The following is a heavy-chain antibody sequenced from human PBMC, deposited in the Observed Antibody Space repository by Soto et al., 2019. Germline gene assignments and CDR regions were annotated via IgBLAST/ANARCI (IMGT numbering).Heavy chain of an antibody. D-gene: IGHD3-10*01. CDR3: ARSVRGVVNTGIDY. J-gene: IGHJ4*02. CDR2: ISFDGSSE. V-gene: IGHV3-30*04. Sequence: GGSLRLSCAASGFTFSSYAMHWVRQAPGKGLEWVALISFDGSSEYYADSVKGRFTISRDNSKDTLYLQMNSLRAEDTAVFYCARSVRGVVNTGIDYWGQGTPVTVSS. CDR1: GFTFSSYA.